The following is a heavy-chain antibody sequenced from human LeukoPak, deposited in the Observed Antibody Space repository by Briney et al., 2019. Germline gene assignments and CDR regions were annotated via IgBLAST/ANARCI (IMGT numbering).Heavy chain of an antibody. D-gene: IGHD6-13*01. CDR3: TRGSPGYSSSWLDF. V-gene: IGHV3-74*01. Sequence: GGSLRLSCATSAFTFSSYWMHWVRQAPGKGLVWVSRINSDGSSRSYADYVKGRFTISRDDAKNTLCLQMSSLSVDDTAIYYCTRGSPGYSSSWLDFWGQGILVTVSS. CDR2: INSDGSSR. CDR1: AFTFSSYW. J-gene: IGHJ4*02.